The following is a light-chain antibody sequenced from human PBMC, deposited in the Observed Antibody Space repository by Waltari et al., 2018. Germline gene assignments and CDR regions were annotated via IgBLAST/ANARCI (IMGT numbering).Light chain of an antibody. CDR2: SND. J-gene: IGLJ3*02. CDR1: TSNIGSYA. V-gene: IGLV1-44*01. Sequence: QSVVTQPPSASGTPGQTVTISCSGTTSNIGSYAVNWYQQPPGTAPILLIYSNDQRPSGLPDRFSGSKSGTSASLAISGLQSEDGADYYCAAWDDSLKGQVFGGGTKLTVL. CDR3: AAWDDSLKGQV.